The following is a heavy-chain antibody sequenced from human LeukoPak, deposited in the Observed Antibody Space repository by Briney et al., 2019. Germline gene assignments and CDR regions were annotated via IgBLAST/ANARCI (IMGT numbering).Heavy chain of an antibody. CDR3: ARMNYGSGIDY. J-gene: IGHJ4*02. CDR2: ISGSGGTT. V-gene: IGHV3-23*01. D-gene: IGHD3-10*01. CDR1: GFTFSNYA. Sequence: PGGSLRLSCVASGFTFSNYAMSWVRQAPGKGLEWVSAISGSGGTTYYADPVKGRFTISRDNSKNTLYVHMNSPRAEDTAVYYCARMNYGSGIDYWGQGALVTVSS.